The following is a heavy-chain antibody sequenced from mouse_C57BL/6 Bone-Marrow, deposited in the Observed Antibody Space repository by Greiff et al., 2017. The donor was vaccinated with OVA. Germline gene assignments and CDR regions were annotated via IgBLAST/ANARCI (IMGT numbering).Heavy chain of an antibody. CDR2: ISNGGGST. D-gene: IGHD1-1*01. CDR1: GFTFSDYY. J-gene: IGHJ1*03. Sequence: EVKLVESGGGLVQPGGSLKLSCAASGFTFSDYYMSWVRQTPEKRLEWVAYISNGGGSTYYPDTVKGRFTISRDNAKNTLYLQMSRLKSEDTAMYYCARQRGYDGRSPYGYFDVWGTGTTVTVSS. CDR3: ARQRGYDGRSPYGYFDV. V-gene: IGHV5-12*01.